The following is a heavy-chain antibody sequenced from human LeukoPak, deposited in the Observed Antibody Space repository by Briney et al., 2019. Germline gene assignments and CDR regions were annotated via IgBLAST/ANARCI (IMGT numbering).Heavy chain of an antibody. CDR3: ARVAHITIFGVVINEHWFDP. CDR2: IYTSGST. J-gene: IGHJ5*02. D-gene: IGHD3-3*01. CDR1: GGSISSYY. Sequence: SETLSLTCTVSGGSISSYYWSWIRQPAGKGLEWIGRIYTSGSTNYNPSLKSRVTMSVDTSKNQFSLKLSSVTAADTAVYYCARVAHITIFGVVINEHWFDPWGQGTLVTVSS. V-gene: IGHV4-4*07.